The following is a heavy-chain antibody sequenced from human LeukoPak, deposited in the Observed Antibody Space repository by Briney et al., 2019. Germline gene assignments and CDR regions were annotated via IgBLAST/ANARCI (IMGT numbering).Heavy chain of an antibody. CDR3: GRGGGLDV. CDR2: INHNGNVN. D-gene: IGHD3-16*01. Sequence: GGSLRLSCAASGFTFSSYWMNWARQAPGKGLEWVASINHNGNVNYYVDSVKGRFTISRDNAQNPLYLQMSNLRDEDTAVYFCGRGGGLDVWGQGATVTVSS. CDR1: GFTFSSYW. J-gene: IGHJ6*02. V-gene: IGHV3-7*03.